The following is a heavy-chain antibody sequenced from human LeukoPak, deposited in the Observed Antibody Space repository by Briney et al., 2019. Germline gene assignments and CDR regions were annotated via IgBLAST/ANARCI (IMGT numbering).Heavy chain of an antibody. J-gene: IGHJ4*02. D-gene: IGHD3-22*01. CDR2: ISTNGGST. Sequence: GGSLRLSCAASGFTFSSDAMHWVRQAPGKGLEYVSGISTNGGSTYYADSVKGRFTISRDNSKNTLFLQMGSLRDEDMAVYYCAKDLKLYYYDSSGYYYGGVDYWGQGTLVTVSS. CDR1: GFTFSSDA. CDR3: AKDLKLYYYDSSGYYYGGVDY. V-gene: IGHV3-64*02.